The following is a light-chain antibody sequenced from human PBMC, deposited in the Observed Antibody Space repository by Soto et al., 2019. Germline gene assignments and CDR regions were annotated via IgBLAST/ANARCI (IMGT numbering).Light chain of an antibody. CDR3: QQP. CDR2: AAS. V-gene: IGKV1-9*01. Sequence: IQLTQSPSSLSASVGDRVTITCRASQGISSYLAWYQQKPGKAPNLLIYAASTLQSGVPSRFSGSGSGTDFTLTISSLQPEDFASYFCQQPFCQGTRLEIK. J-gene: IGKJ5*01. CDR1: QGISSY.